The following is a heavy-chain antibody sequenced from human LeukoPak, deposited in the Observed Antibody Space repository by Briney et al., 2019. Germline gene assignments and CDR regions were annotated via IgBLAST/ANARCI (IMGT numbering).Heavy chain of an antibody. D-gene: IGHD5-24*01. J-gene: IGHJ4*02. CDR1: GFTFSSYA. CDR3: AKDREMAIIRGYFDY. V-gene: IGHV3-23*01. Sequence: GESLKISCAASGFTFSSYAMSWVRQAPGKGLEWVSAISGSGGSTYSADSVKGRFTISRDNSKNTLYLQMNSLRAEDTAVYYCAKDREMAIIRGYFDYWGQGTLVTVSS. CDR2: ISGSGGST.